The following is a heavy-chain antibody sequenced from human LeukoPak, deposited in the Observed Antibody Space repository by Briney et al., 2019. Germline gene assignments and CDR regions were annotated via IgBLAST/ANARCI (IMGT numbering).Heavy chain of an antibody. CDR3: ARGFVHAFDI. Sequence: GGSLRLSCAASGFAFSTYDMHWVRQATGKGLGWVSAIGVAGDTYYPGSVKGRFTISRENAKNSLYLQMNSLRAGDTAVYYCARGFVHAFDIWGQGTMVTVSS. J-gene: IGHJ3*02. D-gene: IGHD6-6*01. CDR2: IGVAGDT. CDR1: GFAFSTYD. V-gene: IGHV3-13*04.